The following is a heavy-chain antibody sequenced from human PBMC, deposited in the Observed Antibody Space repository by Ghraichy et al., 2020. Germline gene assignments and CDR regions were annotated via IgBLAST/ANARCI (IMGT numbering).Heavy chain of an antibody. D-gene: IGHD4-23*01. CDR3: VKEDGGHSQFAY. J-gene: IGHJ4*02. CDR2: ITPNGDNA. V-gene: IGHV3-64D*06. CDR1: GFTFSNYA. Sequence: GGSLRLSCSASGFTFSNYAMHWVRRAPGKGLEHISAITPNGDNAYYVDSMKDRFTISRDNSKNTLYLQMNSLRAEDTAVYYCVKEDGGHSQFAYWGRGTLVAVSS.